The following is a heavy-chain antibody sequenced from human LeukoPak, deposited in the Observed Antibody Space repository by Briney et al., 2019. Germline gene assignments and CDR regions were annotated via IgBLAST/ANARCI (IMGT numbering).Heavy chain of an antibody. CDR1: GASISNYY. V-gene: IGHV4-4*07. CDR3: ARDYDKAFDI. J-gene: IGHJ4*02. D-gene: IGHD3-9*01. Sequence: SETLSHTCTVSGASISNYYWSWIRQSAGKGLEWIGRIYTSGNTNYNPSLRSRVTMSVDTSRNHFSLKLSSVTAADTAVYYCARDYDKAFDIWGQGTLVTVSS. CDR2: IYTSGNT.